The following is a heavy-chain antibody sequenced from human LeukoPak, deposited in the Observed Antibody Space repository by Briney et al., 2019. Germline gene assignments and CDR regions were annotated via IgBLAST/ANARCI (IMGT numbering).Heavy chain of an antibody. Sequence: GGSLRLSCAASGFTFSSYSMNWVRQAPGKGLEWVSSISSSSSYIYYADSVKGRFTISRDNAKNSLYLQMNSLRAEDTAVYYCARVYGYSYGVIGYWGQGTRVTVSS. D-gene: IGHD5-18*01. CDR2: ISSSSSYI. V-gene: IGHV3-21*01. J-gene: IGHJ4*02. CDR3: ARVYGYSYGVIGY. CDR1: GFTFSSYS.